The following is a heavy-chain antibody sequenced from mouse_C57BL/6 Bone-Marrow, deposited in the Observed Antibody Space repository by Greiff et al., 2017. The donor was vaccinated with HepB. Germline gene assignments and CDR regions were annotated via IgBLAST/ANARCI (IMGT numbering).Heavy chain of an antibody. J-gene: IGHJ2*01. CDR1: GFNIKDDY. Sequence: EVQLKESGAELVRPGASVKLSCTASGFNIKDDYMHWVKQRPEQGLEWIGWIDPENGDTEYASKFQGKATITADTSSNTAYLQLSSLTSEDTAVYYCTTYGSSYFDYWGQGTTLTVSS. D-gene: IGHD1-1*01. CDR3: TTYGSSYFDY. V-gene: IGHV14-4*01. CDR2: IDPENGDT.